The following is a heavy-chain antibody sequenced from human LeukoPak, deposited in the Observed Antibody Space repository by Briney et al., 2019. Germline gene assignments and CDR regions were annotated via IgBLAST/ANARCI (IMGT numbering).Heavy chain of an antibody. J-gene: IGHJ5*02. Sequence: SETLFLTCTVSGGSVSGYYWSWIRQPPGKGLEWIGYIYYSGSTNYNPSLKSRVTISVDTSENQFSLKLTSVTAADTAVYYCARDREYSSSGLVWFDPWGDGILVTVSS. D-gene: IGHD6-6*01. CDR1: GGSVSGYY. CDR2: IYYSGST. CDR3: ARDREYSSSGLVWFDP. V-gene: IGHV4-59*02.